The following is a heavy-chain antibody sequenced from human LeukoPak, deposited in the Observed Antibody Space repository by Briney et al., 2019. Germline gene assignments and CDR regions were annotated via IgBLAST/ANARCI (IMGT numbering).Heavy chain of an antibody. Sequence: GASVKVSCKASGYTFTGYYMHWVRQAPGQGLEWMGWINPNSGGTNYAQKFQGRVTMTRDTSISTAYMELSRLRSDDTAVYYCARSLDVVATEIYYFDYWGQGTLVTVSS. CDR1: GYTFTGYY. CDR3: ARSLDVVATEIYYFDY. CDR2: INPNSGGT. J-gene: IGHJ4*02. D-gene: IGHD5-12*01. V-gene: IGHV1-2*02.